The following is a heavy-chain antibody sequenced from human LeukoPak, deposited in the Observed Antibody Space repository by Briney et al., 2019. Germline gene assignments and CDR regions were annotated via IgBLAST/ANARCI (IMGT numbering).Heavy chain of an antibody. D-gene: IGHD1-26*01. V-gene: IGHV3-23*01. CDR2: IIGSSGAT. CDR3: AKGGTIVGATLDY. CDR1: GFTFSSYA. Sequence: PGGSLRLSCVGSGFTFSSYAMNWVRQAPGKGLGWVSVIIGSSGATYYANSVRGRFTISRDNSKNTLYLQMNSLRAEDTAVYYCAKGGTIVGATLDYWGQGTLVTVSS. J-gene: IGHJ4*02.